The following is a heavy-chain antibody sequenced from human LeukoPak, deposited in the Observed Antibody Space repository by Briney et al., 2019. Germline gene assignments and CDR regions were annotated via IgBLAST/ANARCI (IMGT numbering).Heavy chain of an antibody. V-gene: IGHV3-23*01. D-gene: IGHD3-10*01. Sequence: GGSLRLSCAASGFTFSTYWMSWVRQAPGKGLEWVSAISGSGGSTYYADSVKGRFTISRDNSKNTLYLQMNSLRAEDTAVYYCAKDLYARITMVRGVISDYWGQGTLVTVSS. CDR3: AKDLYARITMVRGVISDY. CDR2: ISGSGGST. J-gene: IGHJ4*02. CDR1: GFTFSTYW.